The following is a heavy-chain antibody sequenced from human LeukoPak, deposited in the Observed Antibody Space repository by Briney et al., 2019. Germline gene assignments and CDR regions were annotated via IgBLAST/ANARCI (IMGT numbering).Heavy chain of an antibody. CDR3: TTAKWLLKY. V-gene: IGHV3-15*01. D-gene: IGHD6-19*01. CDR2: IKTKTDGATI. CDR1: GLTFINAW. Sequence: GGSLRLSCAASGLTFINAWMSWVGQVPGNGLAWVGRIKTKTDGATIDYAAPVKGRFTISRDDSKNTVFLQMNSLKTEDTAVYYCTTAKWLLKYWGQGTLVTVSS. J-gene: IGHJ4*02.